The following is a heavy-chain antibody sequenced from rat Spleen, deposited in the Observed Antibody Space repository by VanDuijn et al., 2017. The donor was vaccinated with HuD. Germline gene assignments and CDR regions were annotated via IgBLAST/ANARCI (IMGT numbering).Heavy chain of an antibody. J-gene: IGHJ4*01. CDR2: ISYDGGNT. V-gene: IGHV5-20*01. CDR1: GFTFSSFA. CDR3: TRGYVMDA. Sequence: EVQLVESGGGLVQPGRSLKLSCAASGFTFSSFAMAWVRQAPTKGLEWVASISYDGGNTYYRDSVKGRFTISRDNAKSSLYLQMDSLRSEDTATYYCTRGYVMDAWGQGASVTVSS.